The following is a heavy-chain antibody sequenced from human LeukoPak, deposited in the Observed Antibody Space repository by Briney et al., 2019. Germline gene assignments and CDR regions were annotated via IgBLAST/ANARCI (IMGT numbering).Heavy chain of an antibody. D-gene: IGHD3-22*01. J-gene: IGHJ4*02. V-gene: IGHV4-34*01. CDR3: ARHNYDSSGYYYEFDY. Sequence: SETLSLTCAVYGGSFSGYYWSWIRQPPGKGLEWIGEINHSGSTNYNPSLKSRVTISVDTSKNQFSLKLSSVIAADTAVYYCARHNYDSSGYYYEFDYWGQGTLVTVSS. CDR2: INHSGST. CDR1: GGSFSGYY.